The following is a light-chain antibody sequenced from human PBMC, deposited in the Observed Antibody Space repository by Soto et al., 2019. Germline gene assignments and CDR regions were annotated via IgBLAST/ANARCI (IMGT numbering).Light chain of an antibody. CDR3: QQSYSTRWT. J-gene: IGKJ1*01. V-gene: IGKV1-39*01. CDR1: QSISSY. Sequence: DIQMTQSPSSLSASVGDRVTITCRASQSISSYLNWYQQKPGKAPKLLIYAASSLQSGVPSRFSGSGSGTDFTLTISSLQPEYFATYSCQQSYSTRWTFGQGTKVEIK. CDR2: AAS.